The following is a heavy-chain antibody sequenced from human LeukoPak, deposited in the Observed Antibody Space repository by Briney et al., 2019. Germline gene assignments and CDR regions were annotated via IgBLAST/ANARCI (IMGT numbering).Heavy chain of an antibody. J-gene: IGHJ5*02. Sequence: SETLSLTCTVSGGSMSTYYWSWIRQPPGKGLEWIAYIYHSGSTNYNPSLKSRVTISVDTSKNQFSLKLSSVTAADTAVYYCARGRGEGRGISMVRGVRAPSYNWFDPWGHGTLVTVSS. V-gene: IGHV4-59*12. CDR1: GGSMSTYY. CDR2: IYHSGST. CDR3: ARGRGEGRGISMVRGVRAPSYNWFDP. D-gene: IGHD3-10*01.